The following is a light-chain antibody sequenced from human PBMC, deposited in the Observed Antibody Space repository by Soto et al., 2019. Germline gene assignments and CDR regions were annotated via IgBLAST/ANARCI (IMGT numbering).Light chain of an antibody. CDR2: TTS. CDR3: QQSYSTPRT. CDR1: QSIRTS. J-gene: IGKJ2*01. Sequence: DVQMTQSPSSLSASVGDRVTITCRASQSIRTSLNWYQQQPGKAPKLLIYTTSSLQSGVPSRFSGSGSGTDFTLTISSLQPEDFATYYCQQSYSTPRTFGQGTKVDIK. V-gene: IGKV1-39*01.